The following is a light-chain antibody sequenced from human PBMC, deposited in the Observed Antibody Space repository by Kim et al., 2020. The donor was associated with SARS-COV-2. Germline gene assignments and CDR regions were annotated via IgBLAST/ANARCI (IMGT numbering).Light chain of an antibody. V-gene: IGKV1-9*01. J-gene: IGKJ2*01. CDR1: QGIRHY. CDR2: AAS. CDR3: QHIKWYPL. Sequence: DIQLTQSPSFLSASVGDRVTITCRASQGIRHYLAWYQQKPGRAPNLLIYAASTLQSGVPSRFSGSGSGTEFTLTISSLQPEDFATYYCQHIKWYPLFGQGTKLEI.